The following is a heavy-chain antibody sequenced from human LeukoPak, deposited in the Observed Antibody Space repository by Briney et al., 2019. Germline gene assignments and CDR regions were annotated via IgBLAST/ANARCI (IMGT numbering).Heavy chain of an antibody. V-gene: IGHV3-33*01. CDR2: IWYDGSNK. Sequence: GGSLRLSCAASGFTFSSYGMHWVRQAPGKGLEGVAVIWYDGSNKYYADSVKGRFTISRDNSKNTLYLQMNSLRAEDKAVYYCAAGADYGSLSDYWGQGTLVTVSS. D-gene: IGHD3-10*01. CDR3: AAGADYGSLSDY. CDR1: GFTFSSYG. J-gene: IGHJ4*02.